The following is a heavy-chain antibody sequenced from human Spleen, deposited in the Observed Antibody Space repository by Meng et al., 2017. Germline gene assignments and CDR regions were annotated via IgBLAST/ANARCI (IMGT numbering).Heavy chain of an antibody. CDR2: IKPNSGGT. D-gene: IGHD3-10*01. CDR3: ARATLITMVRGVIIRNWFDP. Sequence: QVQLVQSGAEVKKPGASVKVSCKASGYTFTGYYMHWVRQAPGQGLEWMGWIKPNSGGTNYAQKFQGRVTMTRDTSISTAYMELSRLRSDDTAVYYCARATLITMVRGVIIRNWFDPWGQGTLVTVSS. J-gene: IGHJ5*02. V-gene: IGHV1-2*02. CDR1: GYTFTGYY.